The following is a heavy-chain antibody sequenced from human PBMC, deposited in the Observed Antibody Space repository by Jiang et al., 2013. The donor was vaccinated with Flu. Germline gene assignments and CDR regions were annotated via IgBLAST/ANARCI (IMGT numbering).Heavy chain of an antibody. CDR3: ARQGEGPAAAYNWIGH. CDR1: GYPITSGYY. J-gene: IGHJ5*02. Sequence: SGPGLVKPSETLSLTCAVSGYPITSGYYWAWLRQSPGKPLEWIGSVYQRGNTFYMPSLKGRATVSVDTSKNHFSLTLTSVTAADTAIYYCARQGEGPAAAYNWIGHWGQGIRVTVSS. D-gene: IGHD6-25*01. V-gene: IGHV4-38-2*01. CDR2: VYQRGNT.